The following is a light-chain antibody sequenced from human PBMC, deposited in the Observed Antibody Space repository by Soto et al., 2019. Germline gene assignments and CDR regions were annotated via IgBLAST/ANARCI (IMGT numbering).Light chain of an antibody. Sequence: EIVLTQSPAILSLTPGERATVSCRASQSVGTYLDWFQQKLGQAPRLLIYDASNRATGIPARFSGSGSGTDFTLTISSLEPEDFAVYYCQQRFNWLTFGGGTKVEL. CDR1: QSVGTY. CDR3: QQRFNWLT. CDR2: DAS. J-gene: IGKJ4*01. V-gene: IGKV3-11*01.